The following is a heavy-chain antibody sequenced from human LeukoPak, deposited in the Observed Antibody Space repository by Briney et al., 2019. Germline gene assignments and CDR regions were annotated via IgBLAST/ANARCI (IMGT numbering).Heavy chain of an antibody. Sequence: GGSLRLSCAASGFTFSSYEMNWVRQAPGKGLEWVSYISSSGSTIYYADSVKGRFTISRDNAKNSLYLQMNSLRAEDTAVYYCARELETPMVTHDALDIWGRGTLVIVSS. V-gene: IGHV3-48*03. D-gene: IGHD3-10*01. CDR3: ARELETPMVTHDALDI. J-gene: IGHJ3*02. CDR2: ISSSGSTI. CDR1: GFTFSSYE.